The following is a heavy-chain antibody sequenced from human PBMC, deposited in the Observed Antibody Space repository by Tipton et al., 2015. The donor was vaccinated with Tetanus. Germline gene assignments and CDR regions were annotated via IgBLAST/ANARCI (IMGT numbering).Heavy chain of an antibody. CDR2: INHSGST. V-gene: IGHV4-34*01. D-gene: IGHD5-24*01. CDR3: ARGPPPEMATMKYFQH. CDR1: GGSFSGYY. J-gene: IGHJ1*01. Sequence: TLSLTCAVYGGSFSGYYWSWIRQPPGKGLEWIGEINHSGSTNYNPSLKSRVTISVDTSKNQFSLKLSSVTAADTAVYYCARGPPPEMATMKYFQHWGQGTLVTVSS.